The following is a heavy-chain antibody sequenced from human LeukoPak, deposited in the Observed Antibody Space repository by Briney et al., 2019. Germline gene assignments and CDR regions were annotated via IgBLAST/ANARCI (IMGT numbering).Heavy chain of an antibody. Sequence: GGSLRLSCAASAFTFRGYAMNWVRQAPGKGLEWVSGISWNSGSIGYADSVKGRFTISRDNAKNSLYLQMNSLRAEDTALYYCASSMVRGVTPFDYWGQGTLVTVSS. CDR3: ASSMVRGVTPFDY. D-gene: IGHD3-10*01. CDR1: AFTFRGYA. J-gene: IGHJ4*02. CDR2: ISWNSGSI. V-gene: IGHV3-9*01.